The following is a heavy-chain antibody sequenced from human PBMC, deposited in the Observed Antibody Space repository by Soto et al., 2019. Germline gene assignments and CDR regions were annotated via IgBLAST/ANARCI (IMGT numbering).Heavy chain of an antibody. J-gene: IGHJ4*02. CDR1: GFTFTRYS. CDR2: ISSTTNYI. CDR3: ARESEDLTSNFDY. Sequence: PGGSLRLSCAASGFTFTRYSMNWVRQAPGKGLEWVSSISSTTNYIYYGDSMKGRFTISRDNAKNSLYLEMNSLRAEDTAVYYCARESEDLTSNFDYWGQGSLVTVSS. V-gene: IGHV3-21*06.